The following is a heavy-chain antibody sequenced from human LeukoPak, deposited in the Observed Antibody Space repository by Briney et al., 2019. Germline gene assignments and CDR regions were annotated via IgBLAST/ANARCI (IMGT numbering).Heavy chain of an antibody. Sequence: GGSLRLSCAASGFTFRSFWMHWVRQAPGKGLVWVSRINSGGTTTSHADSVKGRFTISRDNAQNTLYLQVNSLRAEDTAVYYCARDAPGYYDSSGYYNSFDYWGQGTLVTVSS. J-gene: IGHJ4*02. D-gene: IGHD3-22*01. CDR3: ARDAPGYYDSSGYYNSFDY. CDR1: GFTFRSFW. V-gene: IGHV3-74*01. CDR2: INSGGTTT.